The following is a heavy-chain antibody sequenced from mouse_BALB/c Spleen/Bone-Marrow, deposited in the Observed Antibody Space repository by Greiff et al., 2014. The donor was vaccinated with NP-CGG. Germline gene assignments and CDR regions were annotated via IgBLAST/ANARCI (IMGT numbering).Heavy chain of an antibody. D-gene: IGHD2-1*01. CDR1: GFTFSSYG. CDR2: ISSGGSYT. Sequence: DVMLVESGGDLVKPGGSLKLSCAASGFTFSSYGMSWVRQTPDKRLEWVATISSGGSYTYYPDSVKGRFTISRDNAKNTLYLQMSSLKSEDTAMYYCARQYGNLGVMDYWGQGTSVTVSS. V-gene: IGHV5-6*02. CDR3: ARQYGNLGVMDY. J-gene: IGHJ4*01.